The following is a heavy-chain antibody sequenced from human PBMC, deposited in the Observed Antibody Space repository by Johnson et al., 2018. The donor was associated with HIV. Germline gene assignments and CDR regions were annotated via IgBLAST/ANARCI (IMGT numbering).Heavy chain of an antibody. V-gene: IGHV3-23*04. Sequence: VQLVESGGGLVQPGGSLRLSCAASGFTFSSYAMSWVRQAPGKGLEWVSAISGSGGSTYYADSVKGRFTISRDNGRNSLYLQMNSLRAEDTAVYYCATLKGPRLHIAARRPDAFDIWGQGTMVTVSS. J-gene: IGHJ3*02. D-gene: IGHD6-6*01. CDR3: ATLKGPRLHIAARRPDAFDI. CDR1: GFTFSSYA. CDR2: ISGSGGST.